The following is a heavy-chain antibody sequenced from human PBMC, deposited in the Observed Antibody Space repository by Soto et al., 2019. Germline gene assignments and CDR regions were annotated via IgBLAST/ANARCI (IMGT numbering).Heavy chain of an antibody. CDR3: ARDWAAAGIYWYFDL. CDR1: GFTSSSYA. CDR2: ISYDGSNK. J-gene: IGHJ2*01. V-gene: IGHV3-30-3*01. Sequence: GGSLRLSCAASGFTSSSYAMHWVRQAPGKGLEWVAVISYDGSNKYYADSVKGRFTISRDNSKNTLYLQMNSLRAEDTAVYYCARDWAAAGIYWYFDLWGRGTLVTVSS. D-gene: IGHD6-13*01.